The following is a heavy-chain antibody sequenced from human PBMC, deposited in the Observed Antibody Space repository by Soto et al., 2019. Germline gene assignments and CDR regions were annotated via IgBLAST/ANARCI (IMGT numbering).Heavy chain of an antibody. V-gene: IGHV3-7*03. J-gene: IGHJ4*02. Sequence: GGSLRLSCAASGFTFSSYWMSWVRQAPGKGLEWVANIKQDGSEKYYVDSVKGRFTISRDNAKNSLYLQMNSLRAEDTAVYYCARVNYGYLRVFDYWGQGTLVTVSS. CDR1: GFTFSSYW. CDR2: IKQDGSEK. D-gene: IGHD5-18*01. CDR3: ARVNYGYLRVFDY.